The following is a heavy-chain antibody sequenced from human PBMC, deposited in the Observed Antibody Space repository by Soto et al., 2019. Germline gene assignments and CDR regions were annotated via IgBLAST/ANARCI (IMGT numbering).Heavy chain of an antibody. CDR2: IIPIFGTA. Sequence: SVKVSCKASGGTFCSYAISWVRQAPGQGLEWMGGIIPIFGTANYAQKFQGRVTITADESTSTAYMELSSLRSEDTAVYYCARLYSSSWPTPYWGQGTLVTVSS. CDR3: ARLYSSSWPTPY. J-gene: IGHJ4*02. D-gene: IGHD6-13*01. V-gene: IGHV1-69*13. CDR1: GGTFCSYA.